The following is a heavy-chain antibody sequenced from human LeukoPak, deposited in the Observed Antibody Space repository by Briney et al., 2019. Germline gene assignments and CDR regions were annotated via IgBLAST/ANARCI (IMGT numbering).Heavy chain of an antibody. J-gene: IGHJ4*02. CDR1: GFTFSNYA. CDR3: ARDIGLTGYHGHFDY. CDR2: VSYDGSNK. D-gene: IGHD3-9*01. V-gene: IGHV3-30-3*01. Sequence: QPGRSLRLSCTASGFTFSNYAMHWVRQAPGKGLEWVALVSYDGSNKYYADSVKGRFTISRDSSTLYLQMDSLGPEDTAVYYCARDIGLTGYHGHFDYWGQGTLVTVSS.